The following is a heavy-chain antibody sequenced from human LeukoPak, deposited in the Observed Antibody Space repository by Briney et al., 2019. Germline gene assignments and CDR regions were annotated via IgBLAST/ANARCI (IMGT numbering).Heavy chain of an antibody. CDR1: VFMFSGYA. CDR2: ISYDGSNK. CDR3: ARAPWFGEPYFDY. J-gene: IGHJ4*02. Sequence: GGSLRLSCAASVFMFSGYAMHWVRQAPGKGLEWVAVISYDGSNKYYADSVKGRFTISRDNSKNTLYLQMNSLRAEDTAVYYCARAPWFGEPYFDYWGQGTLVTVSS. D-gene: IGHD3-10*01. V-gene: IGHV3-30*04.